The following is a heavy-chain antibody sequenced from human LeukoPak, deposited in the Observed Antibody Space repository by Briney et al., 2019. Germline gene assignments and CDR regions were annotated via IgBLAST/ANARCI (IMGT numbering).Heavy chain of an antibody. CDR1: GFTFSSYA. V-gene: IGHV3-30*01. D-gene: IGHD7-27*01. CDR3: AGDKLTGDPWAPDY. J-gene: IGHJ4*02. CDR2: ISYDGSNK. Sequence: GGSLRLSCAASGFTFSSYAMHWVRQAPGKGLEWVAVISYDGSNKYYADSVKGRFTISRDNSKNTLYLQMNSLRAEDTAVYYCAGDKLTGDPWAPDYWGQGTLVTVSS.